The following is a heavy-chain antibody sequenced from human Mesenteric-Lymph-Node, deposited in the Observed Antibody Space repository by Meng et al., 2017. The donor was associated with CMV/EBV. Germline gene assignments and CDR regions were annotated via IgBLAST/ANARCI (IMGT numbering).Heavy chain of an antibody. Sequence: SLKISCVASGFTFDDYAMHWVRQGPGKGLEWVSGIGWNSGIITYADSVKGRFTISRDNAKNSLYLQMNSLRAEDTAVYYCARDRVPAAISAYYYYGMDVWGQGTTVTVSS. J-gene: IGHJ6*02. CDR3: ARDRVPAAISAYYYYGMDV. CDR2: IGWNSGII. CDR1: GFTFDDYA. V-gene: IGHV3-9*01. D-gene: IGHD2-2*01.